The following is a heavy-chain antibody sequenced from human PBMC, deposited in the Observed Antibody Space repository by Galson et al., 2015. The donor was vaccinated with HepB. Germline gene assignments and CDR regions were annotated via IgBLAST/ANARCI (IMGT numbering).Heavy chain of an antibody. V-gene: IGHV3-11*05. CDR1: GFSFSDYY. CDR3: ARGGGDSGGLPNY. CDR2: ISSSTTYT. D-gene: IGHD6-19*01. Sequence: SLRLSCAASGFSFSDYYMSWIRQAPGKGLEWVSYISSSTTYTNYADSVKGRFTVSRDNAKSSVYLRMNSLRAEDAAVYYCARGGGDSGGLPNYWGQGTLVTVSS. J-gene: IGHJ4*02.